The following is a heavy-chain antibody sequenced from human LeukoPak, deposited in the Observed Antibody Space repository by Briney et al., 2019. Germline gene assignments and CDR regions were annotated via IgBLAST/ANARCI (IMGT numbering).Heavy chain of an antibody. CDR2: IRYDGSNK. Sequence: GGSLRLSCAASGFTFSSYGMHWVRQAPGKGLEWVAFIRYDGSNKYYADSVKGRFTISRDNSKNTLYLQMNSLRAEDTAVYYCAKDXVXPGXAVAGGDFDYWGQGTLVTVSS. J-gene: IGHJ4*02. CDR1: GFTFSSYG. V-gene: IGHV3-30*02. D-gene: IGHD6-19*01. CDR3: AKDXVXPGXAVAGGDFDY.